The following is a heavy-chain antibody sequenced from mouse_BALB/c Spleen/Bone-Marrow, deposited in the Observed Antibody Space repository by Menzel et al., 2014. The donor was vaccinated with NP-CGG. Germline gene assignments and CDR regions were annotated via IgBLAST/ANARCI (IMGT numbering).Heavy chain of an antibody. V-gene: IGHV1-9*01. CDR3: ARRGHGFAWFAY. CDR1: GYTFSSYW. Sequence: QVQLKQSGTELMKPGASVKISCKATGYTFSSYWVEWVNQRPGHGLAWIGEILPGSGSTNYNEKFKGKATFTADTSSNTAYMQLSSLTSEDSAVYYCARRGHGFAWFAYWGQGTLVTVSA. J-gene: IGHJ3*01. CDR2: ILPGSGST. D-gene: IGHD1-2*01.